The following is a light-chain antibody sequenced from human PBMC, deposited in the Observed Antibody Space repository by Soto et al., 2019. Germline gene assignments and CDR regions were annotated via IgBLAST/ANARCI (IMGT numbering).Light chain of an antibody. CDR3: ALFTSGTIRV. Sequence: QSVLTQPASVSGSPGQSVTISCTGPRSDIGDSNFISWYQHSPGKAPRLLIYEVNNRPSGVSKRFSGSKAGNTASLTISGLLDDDEADYVCALFTSGTIRVCGSGTKGTVL. V-gene: IGLV2-14*01. CDR1: RSDIGDSNF. CDR2: EVN. J-gene: IGLJ1*01.